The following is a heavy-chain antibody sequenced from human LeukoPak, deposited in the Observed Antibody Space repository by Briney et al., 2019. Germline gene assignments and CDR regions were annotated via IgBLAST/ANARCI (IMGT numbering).Heavy chain of an antibody. CDR1: GFTFSIYS. CDR3: ARGWRYFDC. J-gene: IGHJ4*02. CDR2: IDSNSNYV. D-gene: IGHD3-9*01. Sequence: PGGSLRLSCTASGFTFSIYSMTWVRQAPGKGLEWVSLIDSNSNYVNYADSVKGRFTISRDNAKNSLYLQMNSLRAEDTAVYYCARGWRYFDCWGQGTLVTVSS. V-gene: IGHV3-21*01.